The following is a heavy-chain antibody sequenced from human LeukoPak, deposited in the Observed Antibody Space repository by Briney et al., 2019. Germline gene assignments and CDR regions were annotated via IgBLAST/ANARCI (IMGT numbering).Heavy chain of an antibody. V-gene: IGHV3-21*01. CDR2: ISGSSSYT. CDR1: GFTFSSYA. D-gene: IGHD6-13*01. CDR3: ARGDLAMTILAAADY. Sequence: PGGSLRLSCAASGFTFSSYAMNWVRQAPGKGLEWVSSISGSSSYTYYADSVKGRFTISRDNAKNSLYLEMNSLRAEDTAVYYCARGDLAMTILAAADYWGQGTLVTVSS. J-gene: IGHJ4*02.